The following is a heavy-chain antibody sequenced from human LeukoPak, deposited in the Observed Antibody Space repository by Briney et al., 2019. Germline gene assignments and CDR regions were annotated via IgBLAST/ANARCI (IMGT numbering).Heavy chain of an antibody. CDR3: ARGDSMFDP. Sequence: PSETLSLTCAVYGGSFSGYYWSWIRQPPGKGLEWIAEINHRESTNYNPSLKSRVTISVDTSKNQFSLKLSSVTAADTAVYYCARGDSMFDPWGQGTLVTVSS. CDR1: GGSFSGYY. J-gene: IGHJ5*02. CDR2: INHREST. V-gene: IGHV4-34*01. D-gene: IGHD2/OR15-2a*01.